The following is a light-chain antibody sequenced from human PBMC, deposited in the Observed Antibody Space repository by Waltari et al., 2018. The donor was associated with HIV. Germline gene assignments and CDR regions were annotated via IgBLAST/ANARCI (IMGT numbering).Light chain of an antibody. Sequence: QSALTQPASVSGSPGQSITISCTGASSYIGTPKSVSLYLQRPGKAPHIIIYEVTNRPSGVSDRFSGSKSGNTASLTISRLQPEDEAVYFCNSFTNSGTLEFGGGTKLTVL. CDR3: NSFTNSGTLE. CDR1: SSYIGTPKS. V-gene: IGLV2-14*01. J-gene: IGLJ3*02. CDR2: EVT.